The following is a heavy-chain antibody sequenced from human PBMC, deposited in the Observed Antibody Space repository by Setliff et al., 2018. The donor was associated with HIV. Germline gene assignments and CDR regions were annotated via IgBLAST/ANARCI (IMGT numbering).Heavy chain of an antibody. D-gene: IGHD3-22*01. CDR3: ARGKTPPYGIVVEDDAFDI. J-gene: IGHJ3*02. Sequence: SETLSLTCTVSGGSINSYYWSWIRQPAGKGLEWIGRIYSSGSTNYNPSLKSRITMSVDMSKNQISLKLRSVAAADTAVYYCARGKTPPYGIVVEDDAFDIWGQGTMVTVSS. CDR1: GGSINSYY. V-gene: IGHV4-4*07. CDR2: IYSSGST.